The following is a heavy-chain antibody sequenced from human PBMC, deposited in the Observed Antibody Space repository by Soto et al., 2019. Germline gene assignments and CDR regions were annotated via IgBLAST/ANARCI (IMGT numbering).Heavy chain of an antibody. CDR1: GGSIDSSDFY. CDR3: AVAGAVAGTSHNYYYYYIDV. J-gene: IGHJ6*03. D-gene: IGHD6-19*01. V-gene: IGHV4-39*07. Sequence: SETLSLTCSVSGGSIDSSDFYWVWIRQPPGEGLEWIGSTYYRRNTYYNSSLRSRVTLSVDTSKNQFSLSLSSVTAADTAVYYCAVAGAVAGTSHNYYYYYIDVWGKGTTVTVSS. CDR2: TYYRRNT.